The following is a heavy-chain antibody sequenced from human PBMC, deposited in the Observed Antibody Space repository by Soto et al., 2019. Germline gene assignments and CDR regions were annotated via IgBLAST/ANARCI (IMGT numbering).Heavy chain of an antibody. Sequence: SVKVSCKASGGTFSSYAISWVRQAPGQGLEWMGGIIPIFGTANYAQKFQGRVTITADESTSTAYMELSSLRSEDTAVYYCARYYYDSSGYYPRLYYYGMDVWGKGTTVTVS. CDR2: IIPIFGTA. J-gene: IGHJ6*04. D-gene: IGHD3-22*01. CDR3: ARYYYDSSGYYPRLYYYGMDV. V-gene: IGHV1-69*13. CDR1: GGTFSSYA.